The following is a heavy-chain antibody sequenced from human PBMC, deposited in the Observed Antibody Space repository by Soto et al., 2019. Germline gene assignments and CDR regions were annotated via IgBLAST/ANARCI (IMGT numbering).Heavy chain of an antibody. J-gene: IGHJ6*02. CDR1: GFTFSSYA. CDR2: ISYDGSNK. D-gene: IGHD2-15*01. CDR3: ARAGCDGGSCYTLVGLRYGMDV. V-gene: IGHV3-30-3*01. Sequence: QVQLVESGGGVVQPGRSLRLSCAASGFTFSSYAMHWVRQAPGKGLEWVAVISYDGSNKYYADSVKGRFTISRDNSKNTLYLQMKSLRAEDTAVYSCARAGCDGGSCYTLVGLRYGMDVWGQGTTVTVSS.